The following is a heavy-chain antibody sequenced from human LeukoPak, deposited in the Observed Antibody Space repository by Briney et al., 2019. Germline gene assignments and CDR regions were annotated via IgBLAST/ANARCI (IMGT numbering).Heavy chain of an antibody. D-gene: IGHD3-9*01. V-gene: IGHV4-39*01. CDR2: IYYSGST. CDR3: ARLLSGGDYDILTGYGTPYNWFDP. J-gene: IGHJ5*02. Sequence: SETLSLTCTVSGGSISSSSYYWGWIRQPPGKGLEWIGSIYYSGSTYYNPSLKSRVTISVDTSKNQFSLKLSSVTAADTAVYYCARLLSGGDYDILTGYGTPYNWFDPWGQGTLVTVSS. CDR1: GGSISSSSYY.